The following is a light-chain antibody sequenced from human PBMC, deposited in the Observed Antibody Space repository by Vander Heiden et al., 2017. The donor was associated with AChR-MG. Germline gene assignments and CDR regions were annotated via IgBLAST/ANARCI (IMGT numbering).Light chain of an antibody. J-gene: IGLJ2*01. Sequence: SAVSVDLGQTVRITCQGDSLRNYYARWYQQKPGQAPVLVIYDKNNRPSGIPDRFSGSSSGNTASLTITGAQAEDEADYYCNSRDSSGNHVVFGGGTKLTGL. CDR2: DKN. CDR3: NSRDSSGNHVV. CDR1: SLRNYY. V-gene: IGLV3-19*01.